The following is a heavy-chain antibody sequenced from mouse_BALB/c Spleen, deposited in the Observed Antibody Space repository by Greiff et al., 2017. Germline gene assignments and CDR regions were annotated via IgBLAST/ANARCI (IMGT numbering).Heavy chain of an antibody. CDR3: ARKVYYGYDDAMDY. CDR2: IWSGGST. J-gene: IGHJ4*01. Sequence: QVQLKESGPGLVQPSQSLSITCTVSGFSLTSYGVHWVRQSPGKGLEWLGVIWSGGSTDYNAAFISRLSISKDNSKSQVFFKMNSLQADDTAIYYCARKVYYGYDDAMDYWGQGTSVTVSS. CDR1: GFSLTSYG. D-gene: IGHD2-2*01. V-gene: IGHV2-4-1*01.